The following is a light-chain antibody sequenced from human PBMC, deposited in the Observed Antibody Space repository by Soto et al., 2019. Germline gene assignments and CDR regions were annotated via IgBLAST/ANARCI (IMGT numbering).Light chain of an antibody. CDR3: QQYGSSPFT. CDR1: QSVSSPY. CDR2: GAS. J-gene: IGKJ3*01. Sequence: EVVLTQSPVTLSLSPGERATLSCRASQSVSSPYLAWYQQKPGQPPRLLIYGASSRATDIPDRFIGSGSGTEFTLTIARLAPGDFAMYYCQQYGSSPFTFCPGTKVDI. V-gene: IGKV3-20*01.